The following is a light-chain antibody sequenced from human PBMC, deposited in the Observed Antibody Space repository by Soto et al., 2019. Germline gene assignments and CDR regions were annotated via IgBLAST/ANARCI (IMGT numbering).Light chain of an antibody. J-gene: IGKJ3*01. Sequence: EIVLTQSPATLSLSPGERATLSCRASQSVSSYLAWYQQKPGQAPRLLIYDASNRSTGIPPRFSGSGSGTEFTLPISSLEPEDFVFYYCQQRSNWPQYTFGPGTKVDIK. V-gene: IGKV3-11*01. CDR3: QQRSNWPQYT. CDR2: DAS. CDR1: QSVSSY.